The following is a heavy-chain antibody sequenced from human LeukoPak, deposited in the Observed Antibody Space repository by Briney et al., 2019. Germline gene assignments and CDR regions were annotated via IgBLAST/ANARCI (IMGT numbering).Heavy chain of an antibody. CDR3: AVLAAAGKSVD. J-gene: IGHJ4*02. CDR2: IIPIFGTA. V-gene: IGHV1-69*01. D-gene: IGHD6-13*01. Sequence: EASVKVSCKASGGTFSSYAISWVRQAPGQGLEWMGGIIPIFGTANYAQKFQGRVTITADESTSTAYMELSRLRSEDTAVYYCAVLAAAGKSVDWGQGTLVTVSS. CDR1: GGTFSSYA.